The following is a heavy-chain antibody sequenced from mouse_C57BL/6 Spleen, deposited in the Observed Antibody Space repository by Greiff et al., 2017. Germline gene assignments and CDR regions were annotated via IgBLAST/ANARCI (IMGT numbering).Heavy chain of an antibody. CDR1: GYTFTSYW. J-gene: IGHJ1*03. V-gene: IGHV1-50*01. CDR3: ALLHGG. CDR2: IDPSDSYT. D-gene: IGHD1-1*01. Sequence: QVQLQQPGAELVKPGASVKLSCKASGYTFTSYWMQWVKQRPGQGLEWIGEIDPSDSYTNYNQKFKGKATLTVDTSSSTAYMQLSSLTSEDSAGYYCALLHGGWGTGTTGTVSS.